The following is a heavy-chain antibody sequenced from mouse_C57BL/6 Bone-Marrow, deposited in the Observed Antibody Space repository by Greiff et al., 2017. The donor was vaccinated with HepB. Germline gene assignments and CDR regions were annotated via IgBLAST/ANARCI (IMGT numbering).Heavy chain of an antibody. D-gene: IGHD1-1*01. CDR3: ARSATVVRGDFDV. V-gene: IGHV1-52*01. CDR1: GYTFTSYW. CDR2: IDPSDSET. Sequence: QVQLKQPGAELVRPGSSVKLSCKASGYTFTSYWMHWVKQRPIQGLEWIGNIDPSDSETHYNQKFKDKATLTVDKSSSTAYMQLSSLTSEDSAVYYCARSATVVRGDFDVWGTGTTVTVSS. J-gene: IGHJ1*03.